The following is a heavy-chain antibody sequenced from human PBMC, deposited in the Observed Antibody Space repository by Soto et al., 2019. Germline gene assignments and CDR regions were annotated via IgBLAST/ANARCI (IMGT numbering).Heavy chain of an antibody. D-gene: IGHD5-12*01. Sequence: GGSLRLSCAASGFTFSSYSMNWVRQAPGKGLEWVSYISSSSTIYYADSVKGRFTISRDNAKNSLYLQMNSLRDEDTAVYYCARLRAVEMAKTYYYYGMDVWGQGTTVTVSS. J-gene: IGHJ6*02. CDR2: ISSSSTI. CDR1: GFTFSSYS. V-gene: IGHV3-48*02. CDR3: ARLRAVEMAKTYYYYGMDV.